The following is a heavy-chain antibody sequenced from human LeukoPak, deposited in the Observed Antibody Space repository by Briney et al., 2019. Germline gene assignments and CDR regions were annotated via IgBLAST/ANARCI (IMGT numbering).Heavy chain of an antibody. CDR3: ARRLWYSGSSGYYFDL. CDR1: NAPISSHY. D-gene: IGHD1-26*01. Sequence: SETLSLTCAVSNAPISSHYWSWIRQPPGKGLEYIGYINDSGSTKYNPSLKSRVTMSVDTSKNHFSLKVNSVTAADTAVYYCARRLWYSGSSGYYFDLWGQGTLVTVSP. CDR2: INDSGST. V-gene: IGHV4-59*11. J-gene: IGHJ4*02.